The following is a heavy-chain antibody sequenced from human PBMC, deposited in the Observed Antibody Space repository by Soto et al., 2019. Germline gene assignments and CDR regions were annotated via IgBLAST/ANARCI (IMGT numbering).Heavy chain of an antibody. CDR1: GYTFTSYG. V-gene: IGHV1-18*04. Sequence: ASVKVSCKASGYTFTSYGISWVRQAPGQGLEWMGWISAYNGNTNYAQKLQGRVTMTTDTSTSTAYMELRSLRSDDTAVYYCARARPGIAVASFDYWGQGTLVTVSS. CDR2: ISAYNGNT. CDR3: ARARPGIAVASFDY. J-gene: IGHJ4*02. D-gene: IGHD6-13*01.